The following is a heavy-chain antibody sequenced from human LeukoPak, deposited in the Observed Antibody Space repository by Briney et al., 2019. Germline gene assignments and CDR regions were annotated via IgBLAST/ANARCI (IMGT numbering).Heavy chain of an antibody. CDR2: IIPILGIA. Sequence: GASVKVSCKASGGTFSSYAISWVRQAPGQGLEWMGRIIPILGIANYAQKFQGRVTITADKSTSTAYMELSSLRSEDTAVYYCATDLAYYDSSGYYYLGYFDYWGQGTLVTVSS. J-gene: IGHJ4*02. CDR1: GGTFSSYA. V-gene: IGHV1-69*04. CDR3: ATDLAYYDSSGYYYLGYFDY. D-gene: IGHD3-22*01.